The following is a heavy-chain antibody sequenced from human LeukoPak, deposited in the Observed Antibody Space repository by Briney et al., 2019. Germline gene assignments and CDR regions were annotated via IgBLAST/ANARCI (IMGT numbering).Heavy chain of an antibody. CDR2: IIPILGIA. CDR1: GGTFISYA. V-gene: IGHV1-69*04. CDR3: AREGSMEQDYYYGMDV. Sequence: SVKVSCKASGGTFISYAISWVRQGPGQGLEWRGRIIPILGIANYAQKFQGRVTITADKSTSTAYLELSSLRSEDTAVYYCAREGSMEQDYYYGMDVWGQGTTVTVSS. J-gene: IGHJ6*02. D-gene: IGHD2/OR15-2a*01.